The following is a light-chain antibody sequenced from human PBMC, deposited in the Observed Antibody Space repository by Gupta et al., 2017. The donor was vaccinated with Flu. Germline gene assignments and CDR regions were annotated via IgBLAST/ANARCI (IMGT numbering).Light chain of an antibody. CDR2: GAK. V-gene: IGKV3-20*01. J-gene: IGKJ3*01. CDR1: QSINSAY. CDR3: QQYDSSPLT. Sequence: EIVLTQSPGTLSLSPGERATLSCRASQSINSAYLAWYQQKPGQAPRLLIHGAKTRFTGVPDRFSGSGSGTDFTLTIARLEPEDFAVYFCQQYDSSPLTFGHGTKVEIK.